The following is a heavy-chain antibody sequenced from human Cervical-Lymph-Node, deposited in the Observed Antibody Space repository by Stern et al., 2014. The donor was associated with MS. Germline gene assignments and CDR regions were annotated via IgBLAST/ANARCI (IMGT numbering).Heavy chain of an antibody. CDR3: ARRGHGYMGIDY. Sequence: EVQLVQSGAEVKKPGESLRISCEVSGYRFTNNWIGWVRQMPGKGLEWMGIIYSPSFQGQVTILVDKSNTTTYLQWSSLKASDTAIYYCARRGHGYMGIDYWGQGTLVTVSS. V-gene: IGHV5-51*03. CDR1: GYRFTNNW. J-gene: IGHJ4*02. D-gene: IGHD1-1*01. CDR2: I.